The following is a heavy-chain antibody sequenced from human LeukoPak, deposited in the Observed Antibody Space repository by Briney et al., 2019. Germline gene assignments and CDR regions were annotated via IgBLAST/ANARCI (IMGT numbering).Heavy chain of an antibody. CDR2: IYSGGST. Sequence: GGSLRLSCAVSGFTVSSNYMDWVRQAPGKGLEWGSVIYSGGSTYYADSVKGRFTISRDNSKNTLYLQMNSLRAEDTAVYYCARGGDINGSPFDYWGQGTLVTVSS. D-gene: IGHD3-22*01. CDR1: GFTVSSNY. J-gene: IGHJ4*02. V-gene: IGHV3-53*01. CDR3: ARGGDINGSPFDY.